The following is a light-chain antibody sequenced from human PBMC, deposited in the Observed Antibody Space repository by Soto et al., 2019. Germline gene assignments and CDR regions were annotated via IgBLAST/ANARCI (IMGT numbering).Light chain of an antibody. CDR2: GAS. CDR3: QQYGSSPGT. Sequence: ENVLTQSPGTLSLSPGERATLSCRASQSVSSSYLAWYQQKPGQAPRLLIYGASSRATGIPDRFSGSGSGTDFTLTVSRLEPEDFAVYYCQQYGSSPGTFGGGTNVEIK. CDR1: QSVSSSY. V-gene: IGKV3-20*01. J-gene: IGKJ4*01.